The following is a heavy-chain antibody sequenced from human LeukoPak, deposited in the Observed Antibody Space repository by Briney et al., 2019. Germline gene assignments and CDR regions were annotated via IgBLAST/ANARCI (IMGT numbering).Heavy chain of an antibody. D-gene: IGHD6-13*01. CDR1: GFTFSSYG. Sequence: GRALRLSCAASGFTFSSYGMHWVRQAPGKGLEWVAVISYDGSNKYYADSVKGRFTISRDKSKNTLYLQMNSLRAEDTALYYCAKRCRGAAGSCLDYWGQGTLVTVSS. V-gene: IGHV3-30*18. J-gene: IGHJ4*02. CDR2: ISYDGSNK. CDR3: AKRCRGAAGSCLDY.